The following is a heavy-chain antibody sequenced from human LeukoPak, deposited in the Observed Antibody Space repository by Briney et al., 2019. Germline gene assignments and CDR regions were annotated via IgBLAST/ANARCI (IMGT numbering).Heavy chain of an antibody. Sequence: GGSLRLSCAVSGFTFSSYWMSWVRQARGKGLEWVANIKQDGSEKYYVDSVKGRFTISRDNAKNSLYLQMNSLRVEDTAVYYCASHQGYRHDYWGQGTLVTVSS. CDR2: IKQDGSEK. CDR1: GFTFSSYW. J-gene: IGHJ4*02. D-gene: IGHD2-15*01. CDR3: ASHQGYRHDY. V-gene: IGHV3-7*01.